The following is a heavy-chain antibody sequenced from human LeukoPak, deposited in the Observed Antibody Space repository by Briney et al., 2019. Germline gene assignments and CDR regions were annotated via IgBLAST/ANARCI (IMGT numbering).Heavy chain of an antibody. CDR2: ISSNGGST. CDR1: GFTFSRYA. Sequence: GGSLSLSCAASGFTFSRYAMHWVRQAPGKGLESVSAISSNGGSTYYANSVKGRFTISRDNSKNTLYLQMGSLRAEDLAVYYCARDFGLTGKVDYWGQGTLVTVSS. CDR3: ARDFGLTGKVDY. V-gene: IGHV3-64*01. J-gene: IGHJ4*02. D-gene: IGHD1-20*01.